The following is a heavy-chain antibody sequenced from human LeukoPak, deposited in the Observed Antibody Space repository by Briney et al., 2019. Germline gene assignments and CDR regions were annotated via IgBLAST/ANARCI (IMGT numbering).Heavy chain of an antibody. D-gene: IGHD2-21*02. CDR1: GGSISSSSYY. J-gene: IGHJ3*02. Sequence: SETLSLTCTVSGGSISSSSYYWGWIRQPPGKGLEWIGSIYYSGSTYYNPSLKSRVTISVDTSKNQFSLKLSSVTAADTAVYYCARDLRIRLTDAFDIWGQGTMVTVSS. CDR2: IYYSGST. CDR3: ARDLRIRLTDAFDI. V-gene: IGHV4-39*07.